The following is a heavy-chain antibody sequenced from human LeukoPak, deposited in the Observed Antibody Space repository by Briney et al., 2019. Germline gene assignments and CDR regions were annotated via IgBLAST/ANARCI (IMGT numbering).Heavy chain of an antibody. CDR2: ISWNSGSI. Sequence: GGSLRLSCAASGFTFDDYAMHWVRQAPGKGLEWVSGISWNSGSIGYADSVKGRFTISRDNAKNSLYLQMNSLRPEDTALYYCAKASSGWGFDYWGQGTLVTVSS. J-gene: IGHJ4*02. CDR3: AKASSGWGFDY. V-gene: IGHV3-9*01. D-gene: IGHD6-19*01. CDR1: GFTFDDYA.